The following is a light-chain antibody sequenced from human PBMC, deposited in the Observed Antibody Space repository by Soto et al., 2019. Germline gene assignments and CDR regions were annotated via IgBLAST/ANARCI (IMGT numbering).Light chain of an antibody. V-gene: IGLV2-23*01. Sequence: QSALTQPASVSGSPGQSITISCTGTSSDVGSYNLVSWYQQHPGKAPKLMIYEGSKRPSGVSNRFSGSKSGNTASLTISGLQAEDAADYYCCSYAGPYVVFGGGTKVTVL. CDR1: SSDVGSYNL. CDR2: EGS. J-gene: IGLJ2*01. CDR3: CSYAGPYVV.